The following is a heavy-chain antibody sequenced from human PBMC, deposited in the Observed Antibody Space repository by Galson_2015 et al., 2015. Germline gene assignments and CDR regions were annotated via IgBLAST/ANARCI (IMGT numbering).Heavy chain of an antibody. D-gene: IGHD4-17*01. V-gene: IGHV3-30-3*01. J-gene: IGHJ4*02. CDR2: ISYDGSNK. CDR3: ARDRRTVTTYYFDY. Sequence: SLRLSCAASGFTFSSYAMHWVRQAPGKGLEWVAVISYDGSNKYYADSVKGRFTISRDNSKNTLYLQMNSLRAEDTAVYYCARDRRTVTTYYFDYWGQGTLVTVSS. CDR1: GFTFSSYA.